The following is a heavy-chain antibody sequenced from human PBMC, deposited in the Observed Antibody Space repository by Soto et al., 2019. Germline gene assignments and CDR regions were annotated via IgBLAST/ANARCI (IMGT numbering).Heavy chain of an antibody. D-gene: IGHD2-15*01. CDR1: GFTFSKYA. J-gene: IGHJ2*01. V-gene: IGHV3-23*01. Sequence: EVQLLESGGGLVKPGGSLRLSCAASGFTFSKYAMSWVRLAPGKGLEWVSSISANGGITDYADSVKGRFTISRDNFQNSLSLQMDSLRVDDTALYFCAKDKYTDSVRKVWFFDYWGRGTLVTVSS. CDR2: ISANGGIT. CDR3: AKDKYTDSVRKVWFFDY.